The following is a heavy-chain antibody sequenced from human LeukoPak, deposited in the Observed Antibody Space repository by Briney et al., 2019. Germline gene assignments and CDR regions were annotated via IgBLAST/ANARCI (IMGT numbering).Heavy chain of an antibody. J-gene: IGHJ6*03. Sequence: ASVKVSWKASGYTFTSYYMHWVRQAPGQGLEWMGWINPNSGGTNYAQKFQGRVTMTRDTSISTAYMELSRLRSDDTAVYYCARAGEGYYGSGSYLVLIYYYYMDVWGKGTTVTISS. CDR1: GYTFTSYY. V-gene: IGHV1-2*02. CDR3: ARAGEGYYGSGSYLVLIYYYYMDV. D-gene: IGHD3-10*01. CDR2: INPNSGGT.